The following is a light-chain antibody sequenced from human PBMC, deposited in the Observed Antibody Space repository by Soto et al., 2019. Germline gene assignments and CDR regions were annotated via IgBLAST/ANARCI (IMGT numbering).Light chain of an antibody. Sequence: EIVLTQSPGTLSLSPGERATLSCRASQTVSSTYLAWYQQKPGQAPRLLIYGASSRATGIPDRFSGSGSGTDFTLTISRVEPEDFAMYYCQQYESSPWTFGQGTKVEIK. V-gene: IGKV3-20*01. CDR3: QQYESSPWT. J-gene: IGKJ1*01. CDR2: GAS. CDR1: QTVSSTY.